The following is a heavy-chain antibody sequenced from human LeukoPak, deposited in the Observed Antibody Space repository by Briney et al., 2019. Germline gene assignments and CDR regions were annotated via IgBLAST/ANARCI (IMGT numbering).Heavy chain of an antibody. Sequence: GGSLRLSCAASGFTFSSYWMSWVRQAPGKGLEWVANIKQDGSEKYYVDSVKGRFTISRDNAKNSLYLQMNSLRAADTAVYYCARYQNLPLGIWDYWGQGTLVTVSS. D-gene: IGHD2-2*01. CDR3: ARYQNLPLGIWDY. V-gene: IGHV3-7*03. J-gene: IGHJ4*02. CDR1: GFTFSSYW. CDR2: IKQDGSEK.